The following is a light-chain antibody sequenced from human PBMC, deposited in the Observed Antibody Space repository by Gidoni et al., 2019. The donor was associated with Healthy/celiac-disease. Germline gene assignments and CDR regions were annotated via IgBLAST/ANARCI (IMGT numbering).Light chain of an antibody. V-gene: IGKV4-1*01. CDR3: QQYYSTPWT. CDR1: QSVLYSSNNKNY. CDR2: WAS. J-gene: IGKJ1*01. Sequence: DIVMTQSPDSLALSLGETATINCKSNQSVLYSSNNKNYLAWYQQKPGQPPKLLIYWASTRETGVPDRFSGSGSGTEFTLTISSLQAEDVAVYYCQQYYSTPWTFGQGTKVEIK.